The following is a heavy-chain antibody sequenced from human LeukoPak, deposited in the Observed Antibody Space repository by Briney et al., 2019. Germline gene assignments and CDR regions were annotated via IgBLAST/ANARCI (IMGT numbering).Heavy chain of an antibody. CDR1: GYTFTSYY. Sequence: ASVKASCKASGYTFTSYYMHWVRQAPGQGLEWMGIINPSGGSTSYAQKFQGRVTMTRDTSTSTVYMELSSLRSEDTAVYYCARVRYGGNSIGWFDPWGQGTLVTVPS. V-gene: IGHV1-46*01. J-gene: IGHJ5*02. CDR3: ARVRYGGNSIGWFDP. D-gene: IGHD4-23*01. CDR2: INPSGGST.